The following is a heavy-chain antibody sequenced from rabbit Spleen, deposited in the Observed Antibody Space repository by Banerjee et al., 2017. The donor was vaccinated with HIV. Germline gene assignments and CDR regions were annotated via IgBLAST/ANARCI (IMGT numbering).Heavy chain of an antibody. Sequence: QQQLEESGGGLVQPEGSLTLTCTASGFSFSTSYWICWVRQAPGKGLELIACIYASNDLTYYASWAKGRFTISRSASLNTVTLQMTSLTAADTAAYFCARDPDTTVRYYFDLWGPGTLVTVS. V-gene: IGHV1S45*01. CDR1: GFSFSTSYW. D-gene: IGHD7-1*01. CDR3: ARDPDTTVRYYFDL. J-gene: IGHJ4*01. CDR2: IYASNDLT.